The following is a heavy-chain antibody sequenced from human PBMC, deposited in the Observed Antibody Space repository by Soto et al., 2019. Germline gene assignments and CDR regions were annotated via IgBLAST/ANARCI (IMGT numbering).Heavy chain of an antibody. CDR1: GYTFTSYA. CDR2: INAGNGNT. D-gene: IGHD3-22*01. J-gene: IGHJ5*02. V-gene: IGHV1-3*01. Sequence: GASVKVSCKASGYTFTSYAMHWVRQAPGQRLEWMGWINAGNGNTKYSQKFQGRVTITRDTSASTAYMELSSLRSEDTAVYYCAREQMYYYDSSGYPTNWFDPWGQGTLVTVSS. CDR3: AREQMYYYDSSGYPTNWFDP.